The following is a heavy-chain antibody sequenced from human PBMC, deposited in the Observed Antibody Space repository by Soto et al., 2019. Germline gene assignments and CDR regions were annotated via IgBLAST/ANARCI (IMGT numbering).Heavy chain of an antibody. CDR2: LYNSETT. Sequence: PLGVLRLSCAASGLEVSYNYMNWVRQAPGKGLEWVSVLYNSETTYYAESVKGRFTISRDTVKNTVYLEMNNLRVDDTAVYYCARDKTQGAGWFDPWGRGTLVTVSS. CDR1: GLEVSYNY. V-gene: IGHV3-53*01. CDR3: ARDKTQGAGWFDP. J-gene: IGHJ5*02.